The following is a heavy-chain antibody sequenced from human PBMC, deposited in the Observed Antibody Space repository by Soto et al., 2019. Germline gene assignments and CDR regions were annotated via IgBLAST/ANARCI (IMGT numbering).Heavy chain of an antibody. CDR1: GGTFSSYT. V-gene: IGHV1-69*02. CDR2: IIPILGIA. Sequence: QVQLVPSGAEVKKPGSSVKVSCKASGGTFSSYTISWVRQAPGQGLEWMGRIIPILGIANYAQKFQGRITITSDKSTSTAYMELSSLTSEDTAVYYCARVDVQATLTAYDYWGQGTLVTVCS. CDR3: ARVDVQATLTAYDY. J-gene: IGHJ4*02. D-gene: IGHD4-17*01.